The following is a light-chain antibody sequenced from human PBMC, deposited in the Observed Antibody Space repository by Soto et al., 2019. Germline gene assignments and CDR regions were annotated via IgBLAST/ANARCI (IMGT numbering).Light chain of an antibody. CDR3: SPYTSSGTLPHV. J-gene: IGLJ1*01. Sequence: QSALTQPASVSGSPGQSITISCTGTSSDVGGYNYVSWYQQHPGKAPKLMIYDVSNRPSGVSNRFSGSKSGNTASLTISGLQAEDETDHYCSPYTSSGTLPHVFATGTKVTVL. CDR2: DVS. CDR1: SSDVGGYNY. V-gene: IGLV2-14*01.